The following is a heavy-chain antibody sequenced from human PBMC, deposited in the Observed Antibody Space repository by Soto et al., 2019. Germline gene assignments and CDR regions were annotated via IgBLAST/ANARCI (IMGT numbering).Heavy chain of an antibody. CDR1: GYTLTELS. V-gene: IGHV1-24*01. CDR3: AAELLGFGESARPFDY. D-gene: IGHD3-10*01. CDR2: FDPEDGET. Sequence: ASVKVSCKVSGYTLTELSMHWVRQAPGKGLEWMGGFDPEDGETIYAQKFQGRVTMTKDMSTSTAYMELSSLRSEDTAVYYCAAELLGFGESARPFDYWGQGTLVTV. J-gene: IGHJ4*02.